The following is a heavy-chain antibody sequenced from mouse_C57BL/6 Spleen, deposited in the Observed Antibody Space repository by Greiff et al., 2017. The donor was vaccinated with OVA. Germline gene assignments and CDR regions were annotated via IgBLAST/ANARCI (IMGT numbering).Heavy chain of an antibody. CDR1: EYAFPSHD. D-gene: IGHD4-1*01. J-gene: IGHJ4*01. CDR2: INSDGGST. Sequence: EVMLVESGGGLVQPGESLKLSCESNEYAFPSHDMSWVRKTPVKRLELVAAINSDGGSTYYPDTMERRFIISRDNTKKTLYLQMSSLRSEDTALYYCARGGWDGEAMDYWGQGTSVTVSS. CDR3: ARGGWDGEAMDY. V-gene: IGHV5-2*01.